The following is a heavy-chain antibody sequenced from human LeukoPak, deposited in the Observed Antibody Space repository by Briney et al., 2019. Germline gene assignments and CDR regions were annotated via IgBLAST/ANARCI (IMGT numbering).Heavy chain of an antibody. D-gene: IGHD1-26*01. J-gene: IGHJ4*02. V-gene: IGHV5-51*01. Sequence: GESLKISCKGSGYSFTSYWIGWVRQMPGKGLEWMGIIYPGGSDTRYNPSFQGQVTISADKSISTAYLQWSSLEASDTAMYYCARGSGSYHTAYMNWGQGTLVTVSS. CDR1: GYSFTSYW. CDR3: ARGSGSYHTAYMN. CDR2: IYPGGSDT.